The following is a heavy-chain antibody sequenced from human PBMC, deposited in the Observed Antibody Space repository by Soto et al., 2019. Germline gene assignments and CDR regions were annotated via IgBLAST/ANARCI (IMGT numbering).Heavy chain of an antibody. CDR3: ARDQNGSPYFDY. J-gene: IGHJ4*02. V-gene: IGHV4-59*01. CDR1: GGSITSYY. CDR2: VFHSGIT. D-gene: IGHD1-26*01. Sequence: QVQLQESGPGLVKPSETLSLTCTVSGGSITSYYWSWIRQPPGKGLEWIGYVFHSGITGYNPSLKSRVTISVDASKNLFSLKLISATAADTAVYYCARDQNGSPYFDYWGQGTLVTVSS.